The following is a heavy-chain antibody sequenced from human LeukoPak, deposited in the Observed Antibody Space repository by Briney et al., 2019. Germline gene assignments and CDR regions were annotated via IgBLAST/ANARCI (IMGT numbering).Heavy chain of an antibody. V-gene: IGHV3-53*01. CDR1: GFTVSSNY. D-gene: IGHD4/OR15-4a*01. J-gene: IGHJ4*02. Sequence: GGSLRLSCAVSGFTVSSNYMSWVRQAPGKGLEWVSVIYTTGTTYYADSMKGRFTISRDNSKNTLYLQMNSLRAEDTAVYYCARRAGAYSHPYDYWGQGTLVTVSS. CDR3: ARRAGAYSHPYDY. CDR2: IYTTGTT.